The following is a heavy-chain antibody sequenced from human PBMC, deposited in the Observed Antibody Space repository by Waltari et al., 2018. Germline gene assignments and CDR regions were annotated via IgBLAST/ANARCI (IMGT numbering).Heavy chain of an antibody. CDR1: GGSFSGYY. CDR2: INHSGST. V-gene: IGHV4-34*01. CDR3: ARGEGDWNPFDY. Sequence: QVQLQQWGAGLLKPSETLSLTCAVYGGSFSGYYWSWIRQPPGKGLEWIGEINHSGSTNYNPSLKSRVTISVDTSKNQFSLKLSSVTAADTAVYYCARGEGDWNPFDYWGQGTLVTVSS. J-gene: IGHJ4*02. D-gene: IGHD1-1*01.